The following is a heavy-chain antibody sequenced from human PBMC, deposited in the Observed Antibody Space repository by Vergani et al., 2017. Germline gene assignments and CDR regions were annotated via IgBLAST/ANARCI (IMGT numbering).Heavy chain of an antibody. CDR1: CGPISSGSYY. Sequence: QVQLQESGPGLVTPSQTLSLPCTVSCGPISSGSYYWSWIRQPAGKGLEWIGRIYTSGSTNYNPSLKSRVTMSVDTSKNQFSLKLSSVTAADTAVYYCARALLNWFDPWGQGTLVTVSS. V-gene: IGHV4-61*02. CDR3: ARALLNWFDP. J-gene: IGHJ5*02. D-gene: IGHD3-10*01. CDR2: IYTSGST.